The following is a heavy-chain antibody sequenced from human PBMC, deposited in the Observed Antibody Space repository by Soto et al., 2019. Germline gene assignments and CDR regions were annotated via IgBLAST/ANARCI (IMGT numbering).Heavy chain of an antibody. CDR3: AINADV. CDR1: GASISGHF. CDR2: IYNSGS. Sequence: QVQLQESGPGLVKPSETLSLTCTVSGASISGHFWSWIRQPTGKGLEWIAYIYNSGSSYNPSLKSRVTISVDTSKNQLSLKLSSVIAADSAVYYCAINADVWGQGTTVTVSS. J-gene: IGHJ6*02. V-gene: IGHV4-59*08.